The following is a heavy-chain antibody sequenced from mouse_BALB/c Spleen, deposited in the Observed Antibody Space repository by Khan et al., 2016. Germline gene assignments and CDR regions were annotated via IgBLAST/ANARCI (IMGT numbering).Heavy chain of an antibody. D-gene: IGHD3-3*01. CDR1: GFSLTNYG. CDR2: IWRGGGT. CDR3: AKAGLAY. Sequence: VELVESGPGLVQPSQSLSITCTVSGFSLTNYGVHWVRQSPVKGLEWLGVIWRGGGTDYNTVFMSRLNITKDNSKSQVFFKMNSLQPDDSAIYYCAKAGLAYWGQGTLVTVSA. V-gene: IGHV2-5*01. J-gene: IGHJ3*01.